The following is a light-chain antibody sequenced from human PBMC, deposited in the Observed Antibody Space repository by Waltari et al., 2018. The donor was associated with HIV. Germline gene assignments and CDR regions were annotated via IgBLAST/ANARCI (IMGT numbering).Light chain of an antibody. CDR2: RNH. CDR3: ATWDDSLSGVL. V-gene: IGLV1-47*01. J-gene: IGLJ2*01. CDR1: SSTFGRLD. Sequence: SVLTQPPSASGTPGHRVTITCSGSSSTFGRLDVFWYQKLPGTAPNLLMHRNHQRPSGVPDLFSDSTSGTSASLAISGLRSEDEADYYCATWDDSLSGVLFGGGTKLTVL.